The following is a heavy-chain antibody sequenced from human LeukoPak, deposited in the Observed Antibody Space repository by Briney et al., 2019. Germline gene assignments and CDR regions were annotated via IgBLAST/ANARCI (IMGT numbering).Heavy chain of an antibody. CDR1: GFTFTHYA. J-gene: IGHJ5*02. D-gene: IGHD5-18*01. CDR2: ISHDGNNK. CDR3: ARDEYSYGIPGSYNWFDP. V-gene: IGHV3-30*03. Sequence: QAGGSLRLSCAASGFTFTHYAMHWVRQAPGKGLEWVALISHDGNNKYYADSVKGRFTTSRDNAKNSLYLQMNSLRAEDTAVYYCARDEYSYGIPGSYNWFDPWGQGTLVTVSS.